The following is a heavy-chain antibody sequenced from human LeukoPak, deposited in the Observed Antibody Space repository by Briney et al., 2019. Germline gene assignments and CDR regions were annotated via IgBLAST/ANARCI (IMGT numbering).Heavy chain of an antibody. CDR1: GGSINNYY. D-gene: IGHD2-15*01. CDR2: IYTRGST. J-gene: IGHJ3*02. V-gene: IGHV4-4*07. CDR3: ARGRYCSADICSGGDAFDI. Sequence: SETLSLTCTVSGGSINNYYCSWVRQPAGKGLEWIGRIYTRGSTNYNPSLKSLVTMSVDTSKNQFSLKLSSVTAADTAVYYCARGRYCSADICSGGDAFDIWGQGTMVSVSS.